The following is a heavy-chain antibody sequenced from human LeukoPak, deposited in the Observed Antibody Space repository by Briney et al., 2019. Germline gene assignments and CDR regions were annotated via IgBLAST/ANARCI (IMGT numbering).Heavy chain of an antibody. CDR2: IYSGGNT. CDR3: ARDVRYSSSHYYYYMDV. J-gene: IGHJ6*03. V-gene: IGHV4-39*07. CDR1: DGSINSDTYY. Sequence: SETLSLTWSVSDGSINSDTYYWGWIRQPPGKGLEWIASIYSGGNTFHNPSLKSRVTMSVDTSKNQFSLKLSSVTAADTAVYYCARDVRYSSSHYYYYMDVWGKGTTVTVSS. D-gene: IGHD6-6*01.